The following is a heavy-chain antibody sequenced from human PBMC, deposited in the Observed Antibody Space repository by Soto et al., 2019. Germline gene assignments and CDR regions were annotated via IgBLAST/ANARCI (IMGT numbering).Heavy chain of an antibody. D-gene: IGHD6-19*01. V-gene: IGHV3-33*01. CDR3: ARPQGAVAGNFDY. J-gene: IGHJ4*02. CDR2: IWYDGSNK. CDR1: GFTFSSYG. Sequence: GGSLRLSCAASGFTFSSYGMHWVRQAPGKGLEWVAVIWYDGSNKYYADSVKGRFTISRDNSKNTLYLQMNSLRAEDTAVYYCARPQGAVAGNFDYWGQGTLVTISS.